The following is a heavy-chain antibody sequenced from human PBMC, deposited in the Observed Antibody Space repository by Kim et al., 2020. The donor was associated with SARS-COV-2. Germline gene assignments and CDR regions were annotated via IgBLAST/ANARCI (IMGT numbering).Heavy chain of an antibody. D-gene: IGHD3-16*02. CDR2: ISAYNGNT. V-gene: IGHV1-18*01. CDR3: ARDLKDDYVWGSYRYRDGNGAFDI. Sequence: ASVKVSCKASGYTFTSYGISWVRQAPGQGLEWMGWISAYNGNTNYAQKLQGRVTMTTDTSTSTAYMELRSLRSDDTAVYYCARDLKDDYVWGSYRYRDGNGAFDIWGQGTMVTVSS. CDR1: GYTFTSYG. J-gene: IGHJ3*02.